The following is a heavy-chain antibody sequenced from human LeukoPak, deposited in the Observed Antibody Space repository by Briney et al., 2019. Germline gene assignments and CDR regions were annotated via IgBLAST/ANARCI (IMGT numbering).Heavy chain of an antibody. J-gene: IGHJ4*02. CDR3: ARHEGSTGWYKY. D-gene: IGHD6-19*01. V-gene: IGHV4-61*05. CDR2: IYNTETT. Sequence: PSETLSLTCTVSGDSISISSYYWSWVRQPPEKGLEWVGYIYNTETTNYNPSLKSRVTISVDTSKNQISLKLSSVTAADTAVYYCARHEGSTGWYKYWGQGTLVTVSS. CDR1: GDSISISSYY.